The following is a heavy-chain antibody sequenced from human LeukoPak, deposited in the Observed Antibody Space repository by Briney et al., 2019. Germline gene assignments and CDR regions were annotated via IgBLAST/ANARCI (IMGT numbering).Heavy chain of an antibody. J-gene: IGHJ4*02. CDR3: ARVVGAAARVFDY. Sequence: SETLSLTCTVSGGSISSYYWSWIRQPPGKGLEWIGYIYYSGSTNYNPSLKSRVTISVETSKNQFSLKLSSVTAADTAVYYCARVVGAAARVFDYWGQGTLVTVSS. D-gene: IGHD6-13*01. CDR1: GGSISSYY. V-gene: IGHV4-59*01. CDR2: IYYSGST.